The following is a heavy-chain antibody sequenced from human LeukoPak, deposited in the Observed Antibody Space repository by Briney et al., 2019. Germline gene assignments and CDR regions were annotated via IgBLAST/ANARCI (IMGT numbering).Heavy chain of an antibody. CDR1: GFTFTSSA. Sequence: SVKVSCKASGFTFTSSAVQWVRQARGQRLEWIGWIVVGSGNTNYAQKFQERVTITRDMSTSTAYMELSSLRSDDTAVYYCAADQGSKGTFDIWGQGTMVTVSS. J-gene: IGHJ3*02. CDR3: AADQGSKGTFDI. V-gene: IGHV1-58*01. D-gene: IGHD2-2*01. CDR2: IVVGSGNT.